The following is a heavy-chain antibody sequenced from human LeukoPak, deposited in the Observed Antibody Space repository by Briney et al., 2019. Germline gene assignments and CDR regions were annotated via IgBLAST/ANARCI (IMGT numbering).Heavy chain of an antibody. J-gene: IGHJ6*03. Sequence: GSLRLSCAASGFTFSSYWMHWVRQAPGKGLEWVSSISGSGTYIYYADSVQGRFTISRDNAKNSLYLQMNSLRAEDTAVYYCARVGYTNSFGYYYYYMDVWAKGTMVTVSS. V-gene: IGHV3-21*01. D-gene: IGHD4-11*01. CDR1: GFTFSSYW. CDR3: ARVGYTNSFGYYYYYMDV. CDR2: ISGSGTYI.